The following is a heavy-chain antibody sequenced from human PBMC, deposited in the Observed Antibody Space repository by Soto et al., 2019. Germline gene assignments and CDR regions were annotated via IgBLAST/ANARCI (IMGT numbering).Heavy chain of an antibody. CDR3: ASTSIGDFWSGHLHPYLDP. CDR1: GGAFSSYA. J-gene: IGHJ5*02. D-gene: IGHD3-3*01. CDR2: IIPIFGTA. Sequence: SVKVSCKASGGAFSSYAISWVRQAPGQGLEWMGGIIPIFGTANYAQKFQGRVTITADKSTSTAYMELSSLRSEDTAVYYCASTSIGDFWSGHLHPYLDPWGQGTLVTVSS. V-gene: IGHV1-69*06.